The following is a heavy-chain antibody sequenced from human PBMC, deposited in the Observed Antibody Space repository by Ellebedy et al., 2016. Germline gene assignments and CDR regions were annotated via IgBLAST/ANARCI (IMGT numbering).Heavy chain of an antibody. D-gene: IGHD7-27*01. J-gene: IGHJ5*02. CDR1: GGSISSYY. CDR2: IYYSGST. Sequence: SETLSLXXTVSGGSISSYYWSWIRQPPGKGLEWIGYIYYSGSTNYNPSLKSRVTISVDTSKNQFSLKLSSVTAADTAVYYCARDLRTPWGRWFDPWGQGTLVTVSS. V-gene: IGHV4-59*12. CDR3: ARDLRTPWGRWFDP.